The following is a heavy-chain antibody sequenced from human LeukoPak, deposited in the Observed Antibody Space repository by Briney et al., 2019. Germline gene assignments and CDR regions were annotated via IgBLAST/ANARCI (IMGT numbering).Heavy chain of an antibody. Sequence: SETLSLTCNVTGGSISSSYYYWGWLRQPPGEGLEWIGSIYYSGSTYYNPSLKSRVTISIDTSKNHFSLELTSVTAADTAVYYCASQRKAGEPYYFDYWGQGTLVTVSS. CDR2: IYYSGST. D-gene: IGHD7-27*01. CDR3: ASQRKAGEPYYFDY. J-gene: IGHJ4*02. CDR1: GGSISSSYYY. V-gene: IGHV4-39*02.